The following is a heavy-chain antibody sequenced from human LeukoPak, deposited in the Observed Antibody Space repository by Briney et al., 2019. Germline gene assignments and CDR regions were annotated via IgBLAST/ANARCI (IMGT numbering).Heavy chain of an antibody. Sequence: SETLSLTCTVSGGSISSDNYSWSWIRQPAGKGLEWIGRVYTSGSTNYNPSLNSRVTISVDTSKKQFSLKLSSVTAADTAVYYCAGGYSYGSTYYYMDVWGKGTTVTISS. D-gene: IGHD5-18*01. V-gene: IGHV4-61*02. CDR2: VYTSGST. CDR3: AGGYSYGSTYYYMDV. CDR1: GGSISSDNYS. J-gene: IGHJ6*03.